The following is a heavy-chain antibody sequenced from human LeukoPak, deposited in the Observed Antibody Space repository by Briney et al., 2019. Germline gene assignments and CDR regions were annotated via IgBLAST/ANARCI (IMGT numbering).Heavy chain of an antibody. J-gene: IGHJ4*02. Sequence: TGGSLRLSCADSRFTLSSYNMNWVRQAPGKGLEWVSYISSGSSTTYYADSVKGRFTISRDNAKKSLFLQMNSLRADDTAVYYCGRVAQGYTASDYWGQGTLVTVSS. CDR3: GRVAQGYTASDY. D-gene: IGHD3-16*02. CDR2: ISSGSSTT. V-gene: IGHV3-48*04. CDR1: RFTLSSYN.